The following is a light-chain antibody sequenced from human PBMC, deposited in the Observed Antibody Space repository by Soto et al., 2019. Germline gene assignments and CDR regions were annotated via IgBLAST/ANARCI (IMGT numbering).Light chain of an antibody. Sequence: QSVLTQPPSVSAAPGQKVTISCSGSPSNIGKNFVSWYQQLPGTAPKLIIYESDKRPSGIPVRFSGSESGTSATLAITGLQTGDEADYYCVSWDSSLITVVFGGGTKVTVL. CDR3: VSWDSSLITVV. V-gene: IGLV1-51*02. J-gene: IGLJ2*01. CDR1: PSNIGKNF. CDR2: ESD.